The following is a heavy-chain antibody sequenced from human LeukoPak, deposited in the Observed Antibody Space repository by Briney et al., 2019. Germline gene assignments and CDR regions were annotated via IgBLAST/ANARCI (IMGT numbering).Heavy chain of an antibody. CDR3: ARDPVEWEQLLDY. CDR1: GFIFXXYW. D-gene: IGHD1-26*01. V-gene: IGHV3-7*01. Sequence: RXSXXAXGFIFXXYWMGXVRQAPGKRPEWVANMNKDGSEKYYADSVKGRFTISRDNARNSVYLQMNSLRVEDTAVYYCARDPVEWEQLLDYWGQGTLVTVSS. J-gene: IGHJ4*02. CDR2: MNKDGSEK.